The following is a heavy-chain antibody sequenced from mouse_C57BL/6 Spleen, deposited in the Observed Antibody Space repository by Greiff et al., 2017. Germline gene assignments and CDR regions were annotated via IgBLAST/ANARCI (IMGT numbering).Heavy chain of an antibody. D-gene: IGHD1-1*01. CDR1: GFNIKDDY. V-gene: IGHV14-4*01. J-gene: IGHJ1*03. Sequence: VQLQQSGAELVRPGASVKLSCTASGFNIKDDYMHWVKQRPEQGLEWIGWIDPENGDTEYASKFQGKATITADTSSNTAYLQLSSLTSEDTAVYYCTSPYYYGSEGWYFDVWGTGTTVTVSS. CDR3: TSPYYYGSEGWYFDV. CDR2: IDPENGDT.